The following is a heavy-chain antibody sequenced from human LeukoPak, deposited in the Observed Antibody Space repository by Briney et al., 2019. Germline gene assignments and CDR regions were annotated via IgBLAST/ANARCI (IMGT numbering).Heavy chain of an antibody. Sequence: PPGGSLRLSCAASGFTFTTYWMSWVRQAPGKGQEWVANIKQDGSEKYYVDSVKGRFTISRDNAKNSLYLQMNSLRAEDTAAYYCARDRYDILTGYNDAFDVWGQGTKVTVSS. J-gene: IGHJ3*01. CDR1: GFTFTTYW. CDR3: ARDRYDILTGYNDAFDV. V-gene: IGHV3-7*01. D-gene: IGHD3-9*01. CDR2: IKQDGSEK.